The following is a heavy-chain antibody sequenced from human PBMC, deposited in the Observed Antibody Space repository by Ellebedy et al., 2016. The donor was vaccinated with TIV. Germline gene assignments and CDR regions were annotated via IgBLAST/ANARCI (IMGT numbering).Heavy chain of an antibody. Sequence: SVKVSXXASGFTFTSSAVQRVRQARGQRLEWIGWIVVGSGNTNYAQKFQERVTITRDMSTSTAYMELSSLRSEDTAVYYCAAVSDILTGFDYWGQGTLVTVSS. CDR2: IVVGSGNT. CDR1: GFTFTSSA. CDR3: AAVSDILTGFDY. V-gene: IGHV1-58*01. J-gene: IGHJ4*02. D-gene: IGHD3-9*01.